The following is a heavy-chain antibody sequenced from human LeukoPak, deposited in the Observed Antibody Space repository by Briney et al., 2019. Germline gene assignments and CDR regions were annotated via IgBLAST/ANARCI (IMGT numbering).Heavy chain of an antibody. CDR1: GYTFTSYG. CDR2: ISAYNGNT. CDR3: ARDPPWDYYDSSGYYWGAFDI. V-gene: IGHV1-18*01. D-gene: IGHD3-22*01. Sequence: GASVKVSCKASGYTFTSYGISWVRQAPGQGLEWMGWISAYNGNTNYAQKLQGRVTMTTDTSTSTAYMELRSLRSDDTAVYYCARDPPWDYYDSSGYYWGAFDIWGQGTMVTVSS. J-gene: IGHJ3*02.